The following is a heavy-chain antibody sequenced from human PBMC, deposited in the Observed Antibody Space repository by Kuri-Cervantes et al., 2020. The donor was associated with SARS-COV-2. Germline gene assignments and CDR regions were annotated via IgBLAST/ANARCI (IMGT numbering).Heavy chain of an antibody. Sequence: GGSLRLSCAASGFTFSNSWMSWVRQAPGKGLEWVSAISGSGGSTYYADSVKGRFTISRDNSNNTLLLQMNSLRAEDTAIYFCAKIGAFGDYFDYWGQGTLVTVSS. CDR3: AKIGAFGDYFDY. D-gene: IGHD3-16*01. J-gene: IGHJ4*02. V-gene: IGHV3-23*01. CDR1: GFTFSNSW. CDR2: ISGSGGST.